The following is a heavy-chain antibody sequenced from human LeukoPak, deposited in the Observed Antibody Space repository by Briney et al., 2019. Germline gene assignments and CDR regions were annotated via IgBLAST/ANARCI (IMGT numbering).Heavy chain of an antibody. V-gene: IGHV4-4*07. CDR3: ARLSWGYYDSSGSGGWYFDL. J-gene: IGHJ2*01. CDR1: GGSISSYY. Sequence: ASETLSLTCTVSGGSISSYYWSWIRQPAGKGLEWIGRIYTSGSTNYNPSLKSRVTISVDTSKNQFSLKLSSVTAADTAVYYCARLSWGYYDSSGSGGWYFDLWGRGTLVTVSS. D-gene: IGHD3-22*01. CDR2: IYTSGST.